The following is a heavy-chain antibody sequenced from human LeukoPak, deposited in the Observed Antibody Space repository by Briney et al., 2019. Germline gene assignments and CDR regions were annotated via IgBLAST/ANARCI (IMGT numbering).Heavy chain of an antibody. D-gene: IGHD3-22*01. CDR1: GGSMSGYF. CDR2: IYYSGST. Sequence: SETLSLTCTVSGGSMSGYFWSWIRQPPGKGLEWIGYIYYSGSTNYNPSLKSRVAISVDTSKNQFSLKLSSVTAADTAVYYCASESSGSYYNYFDYWGQGTLVTVSS. J-gene: IGHJ4*02. CDR3: ASESSGSYYNYFDY. V-gene: IGHV4-59*01.